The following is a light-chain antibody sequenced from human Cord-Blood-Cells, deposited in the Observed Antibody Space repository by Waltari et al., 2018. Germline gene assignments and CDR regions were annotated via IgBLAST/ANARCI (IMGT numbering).Light chain of an antibody. CDR1: QSVSSN. CDR2: GAS. J-gene: IGKJ1*01. Sequence: EIVMTQSPATLSVSPGERATLSCRASQSVSSNLVWYQQKPGQAPRLLIYGASARATGIPARFSGSGSGTEFTLTISSLQSEDFAVYYCQQYNNWPPTWTFGQGTKVEIK. V-gene: IGKV3-15*01. CDR3: QQYNNWPPTWT.